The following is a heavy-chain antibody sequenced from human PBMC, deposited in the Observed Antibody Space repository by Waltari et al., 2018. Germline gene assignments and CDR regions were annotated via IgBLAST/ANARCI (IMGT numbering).Heavy chain of an antibody. V-gene: IGHV3-23*01. D-gene: IGHD1-20*01. CDR1: GFTSLTAA. CDR2: ISVSDAT. CDR3: AKPFYNWDDPLHS. J-gene: IGHJ1*01. Sequence: EVQVLESGGGLVQPGGSLRLSGRASGFTSLTAAINWVRQAPGKGLGWVSSISVSDATYYADSVKGRFTVSRDYSDNTIYLQMHSLRADDTAVYFCAKPFYNWDDPLHSWGQGTPVTVSS.